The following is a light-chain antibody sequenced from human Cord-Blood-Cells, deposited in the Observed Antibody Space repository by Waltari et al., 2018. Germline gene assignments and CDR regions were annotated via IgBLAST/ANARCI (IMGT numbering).Light chain of an antibody. J-gene: IGLJ3*02. V-gene: IGLV2-23*01. Sequence: QSALTQPASVSGSPGKSITISCTGTSSDVGSYNLVSWYQQHPGKAPKLMIYEGSKRPSGVSNRFSGSKSCNTASLTISGLQAEDEADYYCCSYAGSSTWVFGGGTKLTVL. CDR2: EGS. CDR3: CSYAGSSTWV. CDR1: SSDVGSYNL.